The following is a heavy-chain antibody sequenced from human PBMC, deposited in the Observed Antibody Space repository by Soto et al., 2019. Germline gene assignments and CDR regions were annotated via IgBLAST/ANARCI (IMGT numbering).Heavy chain of an antibody. V-gene: IGHV1-18*01. Sequence: QVQLVQSGAEVKKPGASVKVSCKASGYTFASYGLSWVRQAPGQGLEWMGWISAYNGNTNYAQKFQGRVTMTTDTSTSTAYMALRSLRSDDTAVYYCARTYSSSSSLYYFYMAVWGKGTAVTVSS. J-gene: IGHJ6*03. CDR2: ISAYNGNT. CDR1: GYTFASYG. CDR3: ARTYSSSSSLYYFYMAV. D-gene: IGHD6-6*01.